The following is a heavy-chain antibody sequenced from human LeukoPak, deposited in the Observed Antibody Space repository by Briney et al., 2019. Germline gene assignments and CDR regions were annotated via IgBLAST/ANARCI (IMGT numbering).Heavy chain of an antibody. CDR1: GGSISSYY. D-gene: IGHD3-10*01. CDR2: IYYSGST. J-gene: IGHJ4*02. V-gene: IGHV4-59*12. Sequence: SETLSLTCTVSGGSISSYYWSWIRQPPGKGLEWIGYIYYSGSTNYNPSLKSRVTISVDTSKNQFSLKLSSVPAADTAVYYCARGRGYYYGSGSYYNGYYFDYWGQGTLVTVSS. CDR3: ARGRGYYYGSGSYYNGYYFDY.